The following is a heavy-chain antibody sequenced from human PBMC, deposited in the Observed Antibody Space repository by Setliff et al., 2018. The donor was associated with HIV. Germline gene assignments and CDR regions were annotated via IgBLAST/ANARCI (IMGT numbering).Heavy chain of an antibody. CDR2: MSTGGGIK. V-gene: IGHV3-30-3*01. J-gene: IGHJ3*02. CDR3: AKLLGNGGNSDPFDI. D-gene: IGHD2-21*01. CDR1: GFTFSSYV. Sequence: GGSLRLSCAATGFTFSSYVLHWVRQAPGKGLEWVAVMSTGGGIKICADSVKGRFTISRDNSKESLFLQMNSLTTEDTALYCCAKLLGNGGNSDPFDIWGQGTTVTVSS.